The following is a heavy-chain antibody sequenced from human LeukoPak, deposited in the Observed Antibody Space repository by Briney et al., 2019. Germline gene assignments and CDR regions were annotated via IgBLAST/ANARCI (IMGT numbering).Heavy chain of an antibody. CDR3: ATSGGIVATASDY. CDR1: GGTFSSYA. D-gene: IGHD5-12*01. Sequence: ASVKVTCKASGGTFSSYAISWVRQAPGQGLEWMGRIIPILGIANYAQKFQGRVTITADKSTSTAYMELSSLRSEDTAVYYCATSGGIVATASDYWGQGTLVTVSS. V-gene: IGHV1-69*04. J-gene: IGHJ4*02. CDR2: IIPILGIA.